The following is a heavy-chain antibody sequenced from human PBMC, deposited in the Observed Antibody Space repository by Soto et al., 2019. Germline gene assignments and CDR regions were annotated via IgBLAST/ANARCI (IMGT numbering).Heavy chain of an antibody. V-gene: IGHV4-59*03. CDR1: GASLTTYY. Sequence: QVQLQESGPGLVKPSETLSLTCTVSGASLTTYYWRWVRQPPGKGLEWIGYIFYSGHLKYNPSLTTRLTISVDPSKHQSSLRLTSVTSADTAVYYCAGEGGGYRFDYWGQGTLVTVSS. D-gene: IGHD1-26*01. CDR2: IFYSGHL. CDR3: AGEGGGYRFDY. J-gene: IGHJ4*02.